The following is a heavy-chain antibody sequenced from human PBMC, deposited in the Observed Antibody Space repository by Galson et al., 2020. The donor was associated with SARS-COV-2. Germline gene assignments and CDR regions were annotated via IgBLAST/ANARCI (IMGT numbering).Heavy chain of an antibody. CDR1: GFTFSSYG. V-gene: IGHV3-33*01. J-gene: IGHJ4*02. CDR3: ARVVLRSWALDY. D-gene: IGHD3-22*01. Sequence: GGSMRLSCAASGFTFSSYGMHWVSQAPSKGLEWVAVIWYDGSNKYYADSVKGRFTIARDNSKNTLYLQMNSLRAEDTAVYYCARVVLRSWALDYWGQGTLVTVSS. CDR2: IWYDGSNK.